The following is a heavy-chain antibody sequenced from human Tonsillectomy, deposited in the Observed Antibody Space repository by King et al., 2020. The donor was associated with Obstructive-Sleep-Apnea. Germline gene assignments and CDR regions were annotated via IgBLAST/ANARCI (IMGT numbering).Heavy chain of an antibody. V-gene: IGHV3-74*01. CDR2: IKSDGSST. Sequence: VQLVESGGGLVQPGGSLRLSCAASGFTLSRYWMHWVRQAPGKGLVWVSAIKSDGSSTTYADSVKGRFTISRDNARNTLYLQMNSLRAEDTAVYYCARELYGDYGVDYWGKGTLVTVSS. CDR1: GFTLSRYW. CDR3: ARELYGDYGVDY. J-gene: IGHJ4*02. D-gene: IGHD4-17*01.